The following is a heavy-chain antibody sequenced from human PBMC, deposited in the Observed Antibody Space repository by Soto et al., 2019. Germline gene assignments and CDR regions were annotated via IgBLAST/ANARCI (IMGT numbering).Heavy chain of an antibody. CDR2: IYHSGST. V-gene: IGHV4-30-2*01. CDR3: ARVPGP. Sequence: QLQLQESGSGLVKPSQTLSLTCAVSGGSISSGGYSWSWIRQPPGKGLVWIGYIYHSGSTYYNPSPXSXXTISVDRSKTQFSLKLSSVTAADTAVYYCARVPGPWGQGTLVTVSS. J-gene: IGHJ5*02. CDR1: GGSISSGGYS.